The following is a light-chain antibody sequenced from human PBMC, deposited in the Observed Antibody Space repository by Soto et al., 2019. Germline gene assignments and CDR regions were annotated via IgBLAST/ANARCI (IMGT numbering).Light chain of an antibody. CDR2: GAS. CDR1: QSSSTY. CDR3: KQSHSSPWT. Sequence: DIQMTQSPSSLSASVGDRVTITCRASQSSSTYLNWYQHKPGKAPTFLIYGASNLQSGLPSRFSGRGSGTDFTLTITSLQPEDFATYYCKQSHSSPWTFGQGTILEIK. V-gene: IGKV1-39*01. J-gene: IGKJ2*02.